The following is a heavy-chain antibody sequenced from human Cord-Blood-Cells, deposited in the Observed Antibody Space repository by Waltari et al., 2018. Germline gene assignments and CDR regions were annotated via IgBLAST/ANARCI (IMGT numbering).Heavy chain of an antibody. CDR1: GGSISSYY. Sequence: QVQLQESGPGLVKPSETLSLTCTGSGGSISSYYWSWLRQPQGKGLEWIGYIYYSGSTNYNPSLKSRVTISVDTSKNQFSLKLSSVTAADTAAYYCARVGYYDYVWGSYDYWGQGTLVTVSS. CDR3: ARVGYYDYVWGSYDY. V-gene: IGHV4-59*01. CDR2: IYYSGST. D-gene: IGHD3-16*01. J-gene: IGHJ4*02.